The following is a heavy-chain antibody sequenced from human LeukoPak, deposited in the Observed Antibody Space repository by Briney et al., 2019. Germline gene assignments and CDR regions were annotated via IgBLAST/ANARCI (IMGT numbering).Heavy chain of an antibody. D-gene: IGHD2-2*01. Sequence: SETLSLTCTVSGGSISSYYWSWIRQPAGKGLEWIGRIYTSGSTNYNPSLKSRVTMSVDESKIQLSLKLSSETAADTAVYYCARDYSSTSCYRYYFDYWGQGTLVTVSS. CDR2: IYTSGST. CDR3: ARDYSSTSCYRYYFDY. V-gene: IGHV4-4*07. J-gene: IGHJ4*02. CDR1: GGSISSYY.